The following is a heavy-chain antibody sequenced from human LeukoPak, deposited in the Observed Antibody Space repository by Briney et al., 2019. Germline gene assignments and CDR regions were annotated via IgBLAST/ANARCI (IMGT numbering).Heavy chain of an antibody. CDR2: IDHSGST. CDR1: GDSISSSSYY. J-gene: IGHJ5*02. V-gene: IGHV4-39*07. Sequence: SETLSLTCTVSGDSISSSSYYWGWIRQPPGKGLEWIGEIDHSGSTNYNPSLKSRVTISVDTSKNQFSLKLSSVTAADTAVYYCARVRAPKNWFDPWGQGTLVTVSS. CDR3: ARVRAPKNWFDP.